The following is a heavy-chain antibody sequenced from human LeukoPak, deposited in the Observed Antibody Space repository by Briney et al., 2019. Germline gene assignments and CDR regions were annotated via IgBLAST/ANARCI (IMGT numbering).Heavy chain of an antibody. Sequence: GGSLRLSCAASGFTFSTYWMHWVRQVPGKGLVWVSRINSDGSITTYADSVKGRFTISRDNAKNTLYLQMNSLRVVDTAVYYCAGGISATGGGWGQGTMVTVSS. CDR2: INSDGSIT. J-gene: IGHJ3*01. D-gene: IGHD6-13*01. V-gene: IGHV3-74*01. CDR3: AGGISATGGG. CDR1: GFTFSTYW.